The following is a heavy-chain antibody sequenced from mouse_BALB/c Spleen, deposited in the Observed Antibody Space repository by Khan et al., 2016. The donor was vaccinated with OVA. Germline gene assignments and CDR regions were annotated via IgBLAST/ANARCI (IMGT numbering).Heavy chain of an antibody. V-gene: IGHV1S132*01. CDR1: GYIFTSYW. J-gene: IGHJ4*01. D-gene: IGHD1-1*01. Sequence: VQLQESGAELVRPGASVKLSCKTSGYIFTSYWIHWVKQGSGQGLAWIARIYPGTGSTYYNEKFKGKATLTADKSSSTAYMQLSSLKSEDSAVYFCARSDYGSTYAMDYWGQGTSVTVSS. CDR3: ARSDYGSTYAMDY. CDR2: IYPGTGST.